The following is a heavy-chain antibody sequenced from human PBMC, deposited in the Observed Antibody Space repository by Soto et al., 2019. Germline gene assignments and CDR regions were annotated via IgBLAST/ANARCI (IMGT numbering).Heavy chain of an antibody. CDR2: IYYSGST. Sequence: SETLSLTCTVSGGSISSSSYYWGWIRQPPGKGLEWIGSIYYSGSTYYNPSLKSRVTISVDTSKNQFSLKLSSVTAADTAVYYCARPLGSGWTFDYWGQGTLVTVYS. D-gene: IGHD6-19*01. CDR3: ARPLGSGWTFDY. CDR1: GGSISSSSYY. V-gene: IGHV4-39*01. J-gene: IGHJ4*02.